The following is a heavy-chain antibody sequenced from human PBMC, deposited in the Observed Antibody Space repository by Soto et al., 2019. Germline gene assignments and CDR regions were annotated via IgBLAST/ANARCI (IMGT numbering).Heavy chain of an antibody. Sequence: SETLSLTCPFSGGSISSGGYYWSWIRQHPGKGLEWIGYIYYSGSTYYNPSLKSRVTISVDTSKNQFSLRLSSVTAADTAVYYCARNGLSDILTGYYRDWFDPWGQGTLVTVSS. V-gene: IGHV4-31*03. CDR3: ARNGLSDILTGYYRDWFDP. J-gene: IGHJ5*02. D-gene: IGHD3-9*01. CDR2: IYYSGST. CDR1: GGSISSGGYY.